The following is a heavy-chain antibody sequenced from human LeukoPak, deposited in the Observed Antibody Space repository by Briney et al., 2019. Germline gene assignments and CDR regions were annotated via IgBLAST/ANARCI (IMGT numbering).Heavy chain of an antibody. CDR2: IYPSGST. Sequence: TLSLTCTVSGGSISSGDYYLNWIRQPPGKGLEWIGYIYPSGSTYYNPSLKSRVTISVDRSKNHFSLKLSSVTAADTAVYYCARDSSENGYKFFDYWGQGTLVTVSS. CDR3: ARDSSENGYKFFDY. V-gene: IGHV4-30-2*01. J-gene: IGHJ4*02. D-gene: IGHD5-24*01. CDR1: GGSISSGDYY.